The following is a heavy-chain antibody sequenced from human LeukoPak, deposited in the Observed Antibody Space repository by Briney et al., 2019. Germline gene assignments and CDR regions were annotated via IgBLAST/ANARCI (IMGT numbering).Heavy chain of an antibody. CDR1: GFTFSSYS. CDR3: AREQSIYDSSGY. CDR2: ISSSSSYI. J-gene: IGHJ4*02. D-gene: IGHD3-22*01. Sequence: GGSLRLSCAASGFTFSSYSMNWVRQAPGKGLEWVSSISSSSSYIYYADSVKGRFTISRDNAKSSLYLQMNSLRAEDTAVYYCAREQSIYDSSGYWGQGTLVTVSS. V-gene: IGHV3-21*01.